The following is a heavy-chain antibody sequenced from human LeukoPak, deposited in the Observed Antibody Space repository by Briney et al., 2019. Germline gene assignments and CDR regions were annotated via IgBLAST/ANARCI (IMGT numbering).Heavy chain of an antibody. CDR3: ATWSYDSSGYSSYYFDY. Sequence: PSETLSLTCAVYGCTFSGYYWNWIRQPPGKGLEWIAEINHIGSTNYNPSLKSRVTISVDTSKNQCYLKLSSVTAADTAVYYCATWSYDSSGYSSYYFDYWGQGTLVTVSS. J-gene: IGHJ4*02. CDR2: INHIGST. CDR1: GCTFSGYY. D-gene: IGHD3-22*01. V-gene: IGHV4-34*08.